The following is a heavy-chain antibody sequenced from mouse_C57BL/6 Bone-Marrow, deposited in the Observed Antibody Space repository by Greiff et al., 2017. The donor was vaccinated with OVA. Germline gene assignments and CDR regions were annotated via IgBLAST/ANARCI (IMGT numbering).Heavy chain of an antibody. D-gene: IGHD1-2*01. CDR3: ARRYYGPLLN. J-gene: IGHJ3*01. V-gene: IGHV1-7*01. Sequence: QVQLQQSGAELAKPGASVKLSCKASGYTFTSYWMHWVKQRPGQGLEWIGYINPSSGYTKYNQKFKDTATLTADKSYSTAYMQLSSLTYEDSAVDYCARRYYGPLLNWGQGTLVTVSA. CDR2: INPSSGYT. CDR1: GYTFTSYW.